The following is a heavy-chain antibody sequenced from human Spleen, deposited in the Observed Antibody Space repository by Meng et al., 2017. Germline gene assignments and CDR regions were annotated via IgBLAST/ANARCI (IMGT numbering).Heavy chain of an antibody. CDR3: VYFWSGYFT. J-gene: IGHJ5*02. Sequence: QAQLQESSPGLVKPSGTLSLTCAVFGGSLSGYYCNWFRQPPGKGLEWIGGSDHFGNTIYNPSLKGRLTISVDTSKNQISLRLTSVIAADTAVYYCVYFWSGYFTSGQGTLVTVSS. V-gene: IGHV4-34*10. D-gene: IGHD3-3*01. CDR2: SDHFGNT. CDR1: GGSLSGYY.